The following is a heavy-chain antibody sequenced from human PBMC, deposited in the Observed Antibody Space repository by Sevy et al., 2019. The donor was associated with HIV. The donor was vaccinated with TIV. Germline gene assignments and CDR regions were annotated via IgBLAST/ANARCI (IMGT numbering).Heavy chain of an antibody. CDR2: IYHSGST. V-gene: IGHV4-38-2*01. J-gene: IGHJ3*02. CDR3: ARVTTRVVVVPAAIVPDAFDI. CDR1: GYSISSGYF. Sequence: SETLSLTCAVSGYSISSGYFWGWIRQPPGKGLEWIGNIYHSGSTYYNPSLNSRVTMSVDTSKNQFSLRLSSVTAADTAVYYCARVTTRVVVVPAAIVPDAFDIWGQGTMVTVS. D-gene: IGHD2-2*02.